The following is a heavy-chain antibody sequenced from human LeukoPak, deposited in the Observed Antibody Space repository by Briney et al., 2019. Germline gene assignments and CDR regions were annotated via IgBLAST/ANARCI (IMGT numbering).Heavy chain of an antibody. J-gene: IGHJ5*02. Sequence: SETLSLTCAVYGGSFSGYYWSWIRQPPGKGLEWIGEINHSGSTNYNPSLKSRVTISVDTSKNQISLKLSSVTAADTAVYYCARGTPGLLYLNWFDPWGQGTLVTVSS. D-gene: IGHD2-2*02. V-gene: IGHV4-34*01. CDR3: ARGTPGLLYLNWFDP. CDR1: GGSFSGYY. CDR2: INHSGST.